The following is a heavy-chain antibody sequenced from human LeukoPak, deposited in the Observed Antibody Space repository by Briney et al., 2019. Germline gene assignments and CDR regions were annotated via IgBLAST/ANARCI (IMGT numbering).Heavy chain of an antibody. CDR1: GFTFSGST. CDR3: TRQGGEDY. V-gene: IGHV3-73*01. D-gene: IGHD3-16*01. CDR2: IRSKVNSYAT. J-gene: IGHJ4*02. Sequence: PGGSLRLSCAASGFTFSGSTMHWVRQASGKGLEWLGRIRSKVNSYATAYAASVKGRFTISRDDSKNTAYLQMNSLKTEETAVYYCTRQGGEDYWGQGPLVTVSS.